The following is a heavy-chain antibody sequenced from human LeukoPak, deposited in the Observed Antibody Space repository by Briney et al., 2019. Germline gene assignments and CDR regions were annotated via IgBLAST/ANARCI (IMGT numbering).Heavy chain of an antibody. J-gene: IGHJ3*02. D-gene: IGHD3-10*01. V-gene: IGHV3-74*01. CDR2: INGDGTSI. CDR1: GSTFSSYW. Sequence: GGSLRLSCAASGSTFSSYWMHWVRQAPGKGPVWVSRINGDGTSISYADSVKGRFTISRDNAKNTLYLQMNSLRAEDTAVYYCAKVWFGESESPNDAFDIWGQGTMVTVSS. CDR3: AKVWFGESESPNDAFDI.